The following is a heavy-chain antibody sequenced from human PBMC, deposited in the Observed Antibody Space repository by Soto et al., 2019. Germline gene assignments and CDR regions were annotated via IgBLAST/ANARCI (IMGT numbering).Heavy chain of an antibody. Sequence: QVQLQESGPGLVKPSQTLSLTVTVSGGSISSGGYYWSWIRQHPGKGLEWIGYIYYSGSTYYNPSLKRRVTISVDTSKNQFSLKLSSVTAADTAVYYCARFGYYDSSGYSDYWGQGTLVTVSS. CDR1: GGSISSGGYY. D-gene: IGHD3-22*01. V-gene: IGHV4-31*03. J-gene: IGHJ4*02. CDR3: ARFGYYDSSGYSDY. CDR2: IYYSGST.